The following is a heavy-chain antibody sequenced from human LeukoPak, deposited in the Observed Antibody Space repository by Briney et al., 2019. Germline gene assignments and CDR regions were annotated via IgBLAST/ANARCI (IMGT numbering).Heavy chain of an antibody. CDR3: AREGGIPGYYYGMDV. J-gene: IGHJ6*02. D-gene: IGHD1-26*01. CDR1: GFTFNDYW. Sequence: GGSLRLSCAASGFTFNDYWMSWVRQAPGKGPEWVAKVKPDGSEKYYVDSVKGRFTISRDNAKNSPYLQMNSLRAEDTAVYYCAREGGIPGYYYGMDVWGQGTTVTVSS. V-gene: IGHV3-7*01. CDR2: VKPDGSEK.